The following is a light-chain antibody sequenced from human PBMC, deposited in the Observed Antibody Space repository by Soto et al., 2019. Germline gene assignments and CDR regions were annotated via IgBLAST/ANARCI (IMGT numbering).Light chain of an antibody. J-gene: IGKJ4*01. CDR3: LHRYNWPLT. V-gene: IGKV3-11*01. CDR1: QSVSSY. Sequence: EIVLTQSPATLSLSPGERATLSCRASQSVSSYLAWYQHKPGQAPRLLIYDASNRATGIPARFSGSGSGTDFTLTISTLAPEDFAVYYCLHRYNWPLTFGGGTKVEIK. CDR2: DAS.